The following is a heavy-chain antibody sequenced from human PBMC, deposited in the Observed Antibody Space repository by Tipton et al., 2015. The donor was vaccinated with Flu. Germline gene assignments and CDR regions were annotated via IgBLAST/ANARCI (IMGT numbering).Heavy chain of an antibody. D-gene: IGHD3-3*01. CDR3: AREGDDFWRAYEES. CDR2: IYTNANT. J-gene: IGHJ4*02. CDR1: GGSISRGSYY. V-gene: IGHV4-61*02. Sequence: TLSLTCTVSGGSISRGSYYYNWIRQPAGEGLEWIGRIYTNANTNYKASLKSRVTISIDRSKNQFSLRLSSVTAADTAMYFCAREGDDFWRAYEESWGQGTLVIVS.